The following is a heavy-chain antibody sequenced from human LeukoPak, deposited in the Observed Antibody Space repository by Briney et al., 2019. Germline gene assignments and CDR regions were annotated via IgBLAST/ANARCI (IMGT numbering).Heavy chain of an antibody. CDR3: ARVSSGYDYVGYYYYYYMDV. J-gene: IGHJ6*03. CDR2: ISSSSSTI. Sequence: GGSLRLSCAASGFTFSSYSMNWVRQAPGKGLEWVSYISSSSSTIYYADSVKGRFTISRDNAKNSLYLQMNSLRAEDTAVYYCARVSSGYDYVGYYYYYYMDVWGKGTTVTVSS. CDR1: GFTFSSYS. V-gene: IGHV3-48*04. D-gene: IGHD5-12*01.